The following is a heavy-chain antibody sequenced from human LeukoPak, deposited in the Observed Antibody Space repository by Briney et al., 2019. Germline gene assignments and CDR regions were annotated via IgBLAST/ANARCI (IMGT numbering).Heavy chain of an antibody. D-gene: IGHD4-23*01. CDR3: AREVYGGNGWGYYYYYYYMDV. V-gene: IGHV4-39*07. CDR1: GGSISSSSYY. Sequence: PSQTLSLTCTVSGGSISSSSYYWGWIRQPPGKGLEWIGSIYYSGSTYYNPSLKSRVTISVDTSKNQFSLKLSSVTAADTAVYYCAREVYGGNGWGYYYYYYYMDVWGKGTTVTVSS. J-gene: IGHJ6*03. CDR2: IYYSGST.